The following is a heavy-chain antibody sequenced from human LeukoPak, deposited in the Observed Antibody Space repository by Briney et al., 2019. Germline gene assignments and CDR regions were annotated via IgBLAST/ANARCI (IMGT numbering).Heavy chain of an antibody. CDR1: GGSISSYY. Sequence: SETLSLTCTVSGGSISSYYWSWIRQPPEKGLEWIGYIYYSGSTNYNPSLKSRVTISVDTSKNQFSLKLSSVTAADTAVYYCARTYDSSGYYYSSYWFDPWGQGTLVTVSS. CDR2: IYYSGST. V-gene: IGHV4-59*01. J-gene: IGHJ5*02. D-gene: IGHD3-22*01. CDR3: ARTYDSSGYYYSSYWFDP.